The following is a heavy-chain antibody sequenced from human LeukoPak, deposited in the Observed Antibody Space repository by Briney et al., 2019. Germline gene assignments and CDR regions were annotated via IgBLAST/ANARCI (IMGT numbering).Heavy chain of an antibody. D-gene: IGHD3-10*01. J-gene: IGHJ5*02. CDR1: GGTFSSYA. Sequence: PGASVKVSCKASGGTFSSYAISWVRQAPGQGLEWMGGIIPIFGTANYAQKFQGRVTITTDESTSTAYMELSSLRSEDTAVYYCARGQRSGSYRKNWFDPWGQGTLVTVSS. V-gene: IGHV1-69*05. CDR2: IIPIFGTA. CDR3: ARGQRSGSYRKNWFDP.